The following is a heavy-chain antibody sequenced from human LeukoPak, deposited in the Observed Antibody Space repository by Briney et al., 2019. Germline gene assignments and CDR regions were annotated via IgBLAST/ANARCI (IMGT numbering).Heavy chain of an antibody. J-gene: IGHJ5*02. V-gene: IGHV1-3*01. CDR3: ARDPIITIFTGPGMFDP. CDR1: GYSFMNYA. Sequence: ASVKVSCKTSGYSFMNYAMHWVRQAPGQSLEWMGWIDVGNGNIKYSQRFQGRVTFTGDTPASTGYMELNSLTSEDTAVYYCARDPIITIFTGPGMFDPWGQGTLVTVSS. CDR2: IDVGNGNI. D-gene: IGHD3-9*01.